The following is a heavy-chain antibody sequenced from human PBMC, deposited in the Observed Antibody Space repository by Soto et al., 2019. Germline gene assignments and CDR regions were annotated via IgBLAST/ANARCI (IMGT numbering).Heavy chain of an antibody. CDR1: GDRFNTYA. CDR2: IITFFGAA. Sequence: QVQLVQSGAEVRKPGSSVWVSCKASGDRFNTYAFNWVRQAPGQGLEWLGGIITFFGAAMYAQKFQGRVTITADEFMTTAYMELSSLTSEDTAVYYCARGGKERFRGSGMDVWGQGTTVTVSS. V-gene: IGHV1-69*01. J-gene: IGHJ6*02. CDR3: ARGGKERFRGSGMDV. D-gene: IGHD1-1*01.